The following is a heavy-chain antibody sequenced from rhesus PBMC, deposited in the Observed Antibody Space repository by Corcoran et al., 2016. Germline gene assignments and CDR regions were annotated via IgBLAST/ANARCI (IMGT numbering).Heavy chain of an antibody. V-gene: IGHV3S18*01. CDR2: ICYTGGST. D-gene: IGHD5-24*01. CDR3: ARGVWTAGTPNYFDY. Sequence: EVQLVESGGGLAKPGGSLRLSCAASGFSFSDYYMYWVRQAPGKGLGWFSIICYTGGSTNDADSWNGRCTISRENAKNTLYLQMDILRAEDTAVYYCARGVWTAGTPNYFDYWGQGVLVTVSS. J-gene: IGHJ4*01. CDR1: GFSFSDYY.